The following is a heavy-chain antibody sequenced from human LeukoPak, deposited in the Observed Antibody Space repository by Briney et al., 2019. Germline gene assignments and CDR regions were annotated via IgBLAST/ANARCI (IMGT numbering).Heavy chain of an antibody. D-gene: IGHD5-18*01. Sequence: ASVKVSCKAPGYTFTSYDINWVRQATGQGLEWMGWMNPNSGNTGYAQKFQGRVTMTRNTSISTAYMELSSLRSEDTAVYYCARGEDTAMGTDYWGQGTLVTVSS. CDR1: GYTFTSYD. J-gene: IGHJ4*02. V-gene: IGHV1-8*01. CDR2: MNPNSGNT. CDR3: ARGEDTAMGTDY.